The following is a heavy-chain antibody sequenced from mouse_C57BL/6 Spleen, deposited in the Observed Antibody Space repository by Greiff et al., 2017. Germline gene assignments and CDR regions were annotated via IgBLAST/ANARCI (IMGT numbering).Heavy chain of an antibody. CDR1: GFNIKDDY. CDR2: IDPENGDT. J-gene: IGHJ1*03. Sequence: VQLQQSGAELVRPGASVKLSCTASGFNIKDDYMHWVKQRPEQGLEWIGWIDPENGDTEYASKFQGKATITADTSSNTAYLQLSSLTSEDTAVYYCTTVTTVVEVWYVDVWGTGTTVTVSS. CDR3: TTVTTVVEVWYVDV. V-gene: IGHV14-4*01. D-gene: IGHD1-1*01.